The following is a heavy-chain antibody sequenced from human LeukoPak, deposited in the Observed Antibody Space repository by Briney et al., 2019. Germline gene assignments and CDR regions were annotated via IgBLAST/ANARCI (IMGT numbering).Heavy chain of an antibody. CDR1: GFTFSSYA. Sequence: PGGSLRLSCAASGFTFSSYAMSWVRQAPGKGLEWVSAISGSGGSTYYADSVKGRFTISRDNSKNTLYLQMNSLRAEDTAVYYCARNDKKSYEADYWGQGTLVTVSS. J-gene: IGHJ4*02. CDR3: ARNDKKSYEADY. D-gene: IGHD3-16*01. V-gene: IGHV3-23*01. CDR2: ISGSGGST.